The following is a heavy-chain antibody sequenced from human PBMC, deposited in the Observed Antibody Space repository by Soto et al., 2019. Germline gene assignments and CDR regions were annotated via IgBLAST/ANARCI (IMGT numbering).Heavy chain of an antibody. J-gene: IGHJ4*02. CDR2: LYTDGNT. V-gene: IGHV3-53*04. D-gene: IGHD1-26*01. CDR1: GCNVSSKY. Sequence: EVQLVESGGGLVQPGGSLRLSCAASGCNVSSKYMSWIRHAPGKGLEWVSVLYTDGNTYYADSVKGRLTISRHNSKNTLYLQMNSLRPEDTAIYYCARVGAVGAADCWGQGTLVTVSS. CDR3: ARVGAVGAADC.